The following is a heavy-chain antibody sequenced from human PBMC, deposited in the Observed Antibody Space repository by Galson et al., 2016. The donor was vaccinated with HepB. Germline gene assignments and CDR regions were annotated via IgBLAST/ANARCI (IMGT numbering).Heavy chain of an antibody. Sequence: SVKVSCKASGGTFTNFAINWVREAPGQGLEWVGGIIPLLGTIECAESFQGRVTITADTSTSTVYMELTSLKSDDTAVYYCARGGCTGGTCHHAFYSYAMDVWGQGTTVTVSS. CDR3: ARGGCTGGTCHHAFYSYAMDV. CDR2: IIPLLGTI. CDR1: GGTFTNFA. V-gene: IGHV1-69*06. D-gene: IGHD4-23*01. J-gene: IGHJ6*02.